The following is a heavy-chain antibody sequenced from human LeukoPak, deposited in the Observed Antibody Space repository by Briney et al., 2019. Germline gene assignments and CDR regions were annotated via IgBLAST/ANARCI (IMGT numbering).Heavy chain of an antibody. CDR3: ARELERGTGPDY. CDR1: GGTFSSYA. CDR2: IIPIFGTA. J-gene: IGHJ4*02. V-gene: IGHV1-69*13. Sequence: SVKVSCKASGGTFSSYAISWVRQAPGQGLEWMGGIIPIFGTANYAQKFRGRVTITADESTSTAYMELSSLRSEDTAVYYCARELERGTGPDYWGQGTLVTVS. D-gene: IGHD1-1*01.